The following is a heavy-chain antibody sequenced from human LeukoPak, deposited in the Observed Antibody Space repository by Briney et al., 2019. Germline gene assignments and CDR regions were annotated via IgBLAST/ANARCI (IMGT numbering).Heavy chain of an antibody. J-gene: IGHJ6*02. CDR2: INPSGGST. CDR1: GYTFTSYY. CDR3: ASGPIHSILYYYGMDV. Sequence: ASVKVSCKASGYTFTSYYMHWVRQAPGQGLEWMGIINPSGGSTSYAQKFQGRVTMTRDTSTSTVYMELSSLRSEDTAVYYCASGPIHSILYYYGMDVWGQGTTVTVSS. V-gene: IGHV1-46*01. D-gene: IGHD2-21*01.